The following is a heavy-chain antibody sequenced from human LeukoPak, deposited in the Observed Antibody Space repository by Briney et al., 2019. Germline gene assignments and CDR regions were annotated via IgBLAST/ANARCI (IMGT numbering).Heavy chain of an antibody. D-gene: IGHD3/OR15-3a*01. CDR1: GGSFSGYY. CDR3: GGGLVTFYYFGF. Sequence: SETLPLTCAVYGGSFSGYYWSWIRQPPGKGLEWIGEINHSGSTNYNPSLKSRVTISVNTSKKQFSLKLSSVTAADTAVYYCGGGLVTFYYFGFWGQGTLVTVSS. CDR2: INHSGST. J-gene: IGHJ4*02. V-gene: IGHV4-34*01.